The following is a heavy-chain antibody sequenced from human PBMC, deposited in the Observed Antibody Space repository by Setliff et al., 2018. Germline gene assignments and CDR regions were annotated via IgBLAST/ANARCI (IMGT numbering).Heavy chain of an antibody. CDR3: AVAVAGGDYSYYYYYMDV. D-gene: IGHD6-19*01. J-gene: IGHJ6*03. CDR2: IYTSGST. CDR1: GGSISSGSYY. Sequence: SETLSLTCTVSGGSISSGSYYWSWIRQPAGKGLEWIGHIYTSGSTNYNPSLKSRVTISVDTSKNQFSLNLSSVTAADTAVYYCAVAVAGGDYSYYYYYMDVWGKGTTVTVSS. V-gene: IGHV4-61*09.